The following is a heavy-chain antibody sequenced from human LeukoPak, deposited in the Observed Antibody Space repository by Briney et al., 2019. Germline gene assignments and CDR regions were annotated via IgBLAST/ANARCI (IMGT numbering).Heavy chain of an antibody. CDR2: ISSSSNTI. CDR3: ARAVTVVTRGGLVFDY. V-gene: IGHV3-48*02. D-gene: IGHD2-21*02. CDR1: GFTFSSYS. Sequence: TGGSLRLSCAASGFTFSSYSMNWVRQAPGKGLQWVSYISSSSNTIYYADSVKGRFTISRDNAKNSLFLQMSSLRDEDTSVYYCARAVTVVTRGGLVFDYWGQGTLVTVSS. J-gene: IGHJ4*02.